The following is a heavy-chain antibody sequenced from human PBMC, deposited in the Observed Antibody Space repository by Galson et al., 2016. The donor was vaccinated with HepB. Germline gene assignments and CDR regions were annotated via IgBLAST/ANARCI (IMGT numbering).Heavy chain of an antibody. V-gene: IGHV3-30*18. J-gene: IGHJ6*02. D-gene: IGHD6-19*01. CDR1: GFTFSFFG. Sequence: SLRLSCAASGFTFSFFGMHWVRQAPGKGLEWVALISDDGSNEDYIDSVKGRFTISRDDSKNTLYLQMNSRSAEDTAVYYCAKAVQGSGWYYGMDVWGQGTTVTVSS. CDR3: AKAVQGSGWYYGMDV. CDR2: ISDDGSNE.